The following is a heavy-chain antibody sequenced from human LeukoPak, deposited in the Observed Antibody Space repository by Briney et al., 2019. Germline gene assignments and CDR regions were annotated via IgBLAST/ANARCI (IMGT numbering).Heavy chain of an antibody. J-gene: IGHJ4*02. CDR2: IRNKANGYTT. CDR1: GFRFSDHH. CDR3: ARWRSGSCSD. Sequence: GGSLRLSCAASGFRFSDHHMEWVRQAPGKGLEWVGRIRNKANGYTTEYAASVNGRFTISRDDSKSSLFLQMNGLITEDTAVYYCARWRSGSCSDWGQGTLVTVSS. V-gene: IGHV3-72*01. D-gene: IGHD2-15*01.